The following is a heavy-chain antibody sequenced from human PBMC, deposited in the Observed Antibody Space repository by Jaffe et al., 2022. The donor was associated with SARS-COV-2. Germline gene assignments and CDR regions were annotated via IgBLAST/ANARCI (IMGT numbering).Heavy chain of an antibody. CDR2: ISYDGSNK. CDR3: ARVHQTFLLPGYWYFDL. Sequence: QVQLVESGGGVVQPGRSLRLSCAASGFTFSSYAMHWVRQAPGKGLEWVAVISYDGSNKYYADSVKGRFTISRDNSKNTLYLQMNSLRAEDTAVYYCARVHQTFLLPGYWYFDLWGRGTLVTVSS. V-gene: IGHV3-30-3*01. D-gene: IGHD3-22*01. J-gene: IGHJ2*01. CDR1: GFTFSSYA.